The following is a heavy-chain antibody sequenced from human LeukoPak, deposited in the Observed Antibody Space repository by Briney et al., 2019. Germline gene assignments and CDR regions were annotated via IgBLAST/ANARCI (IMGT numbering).Heavy chain of an antibody. Sequence: GGSLRLSCAASGFTFSSYAMSWARQAPGKGLEWVSALYGSGETTYYADSVKGRFTVSRDNSKNTLYLQMDGLRAEDTAVYYCAKMAGMARQVYYMDVWGKGATVTVSS. V-gene: IGHV3-23*01. J-gene: IGHJ6*03. CDR2: LYGSGETT. CDR3: AKMAGMARQVYYMDV. CDR1: GFTFSSYA. D-gene: IGHD6-19*01.